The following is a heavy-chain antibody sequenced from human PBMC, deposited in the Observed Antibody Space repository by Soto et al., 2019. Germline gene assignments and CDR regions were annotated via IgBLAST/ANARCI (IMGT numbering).Heavy chain of an antibody. J-gene: IGHJ4*02. CDR1: GFTFSSYA. CDR3: TDSSSWTYYFDY. V-gene: IGHV3-23*01. CDR2: ISGSGGST. D-gene: IGHD6-13*01. Sequence: EVQLLESGGGLVQPGGSLRLSCAASGFTFSSYAMSWVRQAPGKGLEWVSAISGSGGSTYYADSVKGRFTISRDNSKNTLYLKMNSLRAEDTAVYYCTDSSSWTYYFDYWGQGTLVTVSS.